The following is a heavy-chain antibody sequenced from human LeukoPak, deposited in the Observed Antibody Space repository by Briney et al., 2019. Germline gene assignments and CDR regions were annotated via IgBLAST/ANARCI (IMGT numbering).Heavy chain of an antibody. V-gene: IGHV3-23*01. Sequence: GGSLTLSRVGSGATFSSYAMSWVRHAPGKGLEWVSGISPSVHSSYNADSVKGRFTSSRDNAKNTFYLQMNSLRAEDTALYYCAKDWRNGYSSDWYSEGYFPHWGQGTLVTVSS. D-gene: IGHD6-19*01. CDR2: ISPSVHSS. J-gene: IGHJ1*01. CDR1: GATFSSYA. CDR3: AKDWRNGYSSDWYSEGYFPH.